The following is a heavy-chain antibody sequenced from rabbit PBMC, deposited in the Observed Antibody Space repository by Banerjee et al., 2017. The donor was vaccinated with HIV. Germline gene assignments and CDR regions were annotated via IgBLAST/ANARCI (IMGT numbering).Heavy chain of an antibody. CDR3: GRSGYPTYGYLTLNL. CDR1: GFSFSNSYY. V-gene: IGHV1S45*01. J-gene: IGHJ4*01. CDR2: IDTGNFDT. D-gene: IGHD6-1*01. Sequence: QEQLEESGGDLVKPEGSLTLTCTASGFSFSNSYYMCWVRQAPGKGLEWIGCIDTGNFDTYYASWAKGRFTISKTSSSTVDLKMTSLTDADTATYFCGRSGYPTYGYLTLNLWGPGTLVTVS.